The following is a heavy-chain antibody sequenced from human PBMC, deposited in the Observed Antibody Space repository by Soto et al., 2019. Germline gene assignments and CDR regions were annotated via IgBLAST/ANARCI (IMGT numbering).Heavy chain of an antibody. V-gene: IGHV4-34*01. CDR3: ARGRWLRPLPFDY. D-gene: IGHD5-12*01. CDR2: INHSGST. J-gene: IGHJ4*02. CDR1: GGSFSGYY. Sequence: QVQPQQWGAGLLKPSETLSLTCAVYGGSFSGYYWSWIRQPPGKGLEWIGEINHSGSTNYNPSLKSRVTISVDTSKNQFSLKLSSVTAADTAVYYCARGRWLRPLPFDYWGQGTLVTVSS.